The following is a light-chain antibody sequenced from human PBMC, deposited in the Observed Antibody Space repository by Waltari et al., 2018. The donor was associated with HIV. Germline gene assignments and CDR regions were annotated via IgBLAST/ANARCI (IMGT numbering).Light chain of an antibody. CDR2: TTN. CDR1: NSNIGRNY. J-gene: IGLJ2*01. Sequence: QSVLTQSPSPSGTPGQRVTISCSGSNSNIGRNYVYWYQQPPGTTPILLIYTTNQRPSGVPDRFSGSKSGTSASLAISGLRSEDEADYYCAAWDASRSGVVFGGGTKLTVL. CDR3: AAWDASRSGVV. V-gene: IGLV1-47*01.